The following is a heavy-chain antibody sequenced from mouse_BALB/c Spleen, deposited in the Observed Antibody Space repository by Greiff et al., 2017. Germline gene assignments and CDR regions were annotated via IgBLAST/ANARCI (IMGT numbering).Heavy chain of an antibody. D-gene: IGHD2-1*01. CDR2: ISNGGGST. CDR1: GFTFSSYT. J-gene: IGHJ2*01. CDR3: ARRDYGNYFDY. V-gene: IGHV5-12-2*01. Sequence: EVHLVESGGGLVQPGGSLKLSCAASGFTFSSYTMSWVRQTPEKRLEWVAYISNGGGSTYYPDTVKGRFTISRDNAKNTLYLQMSSLKSEDTAMYYCARRDYGNYFDYWGQGTTLTVSS.